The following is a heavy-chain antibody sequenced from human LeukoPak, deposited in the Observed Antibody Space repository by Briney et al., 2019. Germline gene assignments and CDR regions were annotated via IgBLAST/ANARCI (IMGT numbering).Heavy chain of an antibody. V-gene: IGHV3-23*01. CDR3: AKDSRWELLVDY. D-gene: IGHD1-26*01. CDR1: EFTFNNYA. CDR2: ISGRGGIT. J-gene: IGHJ4*02. Sequence: GGSLRLSCAASEFTFNNYAVSWVRQAPGQGLEWVSTISGRGGITYYADSVKGRFTISRDNSKNTVLLQMNSLRVDDTAVYYCAKDSRWELLVDYWGQGTLVTVSS.